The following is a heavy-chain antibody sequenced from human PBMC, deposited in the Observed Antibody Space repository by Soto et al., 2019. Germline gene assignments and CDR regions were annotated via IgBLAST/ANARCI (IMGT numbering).Heavy chain of an antibody. V-gene: IGHV1-2*04. CDR3: ARDFRQGAFVAFDI. J-gene: IGHJ3*02. Sequence: ASVKVSCKASGYTFTGYYMHWVRQAPGQGLEWMGWINPNSGGTNYAQKFQGWVTMTRDRSISTAYMELSRLRSDDTAVYYCARDFRQGAFVAFDIWGQGTMVTVSS. CDR1: GYTFTGYY. CDR2: INPNSGGT. D-gene: IGHD3-10*01.